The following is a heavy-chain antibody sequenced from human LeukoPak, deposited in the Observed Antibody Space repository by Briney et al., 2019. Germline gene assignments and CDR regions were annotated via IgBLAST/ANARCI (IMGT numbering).Heavy chain of an antibody. D-gene: IGHD3-10*01. J-gene: IGHJ4*02. Sequence: ASVKVCCKTFGYTFTYYYLHWVRQAPGQGLEWMRWFNPNSVGTNSAQKFQGRVTMTSDTSITTAYMELTSLRSDDTAVYYCAREAPGSGNFDFWGQGTLVTVSS. V-gene: IGHV1-2*02. CDR1: GYTFTYYY. CDR2: FNPNSVGT. CDR3: AREAPGSGNFDF.